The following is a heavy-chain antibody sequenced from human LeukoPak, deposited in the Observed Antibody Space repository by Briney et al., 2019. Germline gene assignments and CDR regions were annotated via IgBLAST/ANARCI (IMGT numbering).Heavy chain of an antibody. D-gene: IGHD6-19*01. V-gene: IGHV3-21*01. CDR1: GFTFSSYS. Sequence: GGSLRLSCAASGFTFSSYSMNWVRQAPGKGLEWVSSISSSSGYIYYADSVKGRFTISRDNAKNSLYLQMNSLRAEDTAVYYCARWVAVAAGFDYWGQGTLVTVSS. CDR2: ISSSSGYI. CDR3: ARWVAVAAGFDY. J-gene: IGHJ4*02.